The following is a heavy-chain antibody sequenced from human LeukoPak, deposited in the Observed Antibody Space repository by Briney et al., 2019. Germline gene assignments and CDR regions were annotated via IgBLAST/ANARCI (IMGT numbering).Heavy chain of an antibody. V-gene: IGHV3-23*01. CDR1: GFTFSSYA. J-gene: IGHJ4*02. CDR3: AKDDRVITTDIHFDY. D-gene: IGHD2-2*02. Sequence: PGGSLRLSCAASGFTFSSYAMNWVRQAPGKGLEWVSGISASGGSTYNADPVKGRFTISRDNSKNTLSLQMNSLRAEDTAVYYCAKDDRVITTDIHFDYWGQGALVTVSS. CDR2: ISASGGST.